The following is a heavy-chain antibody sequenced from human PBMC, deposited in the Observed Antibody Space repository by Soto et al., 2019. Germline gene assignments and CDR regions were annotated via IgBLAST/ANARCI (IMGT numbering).Heavy chain of an antibody. V-gene: IGHV3-7*03. CDR3: ARYYRGSGRYFFDY. CDR2: INQDGGVT. D-gene: IGHD6-19*01. CDR1: GFTFISSF. Sequence: GGSLRLSCVASGFTFISSFMGWIRQAPGKGLEWVAYINQDGGVTYYVDSVEGRFTISRDNTKDSLYLQMNSLRGEDTAIYYCARYYRGSGRYFFDYWGQGTLVTVSS. J-gene: IGHJ4*02.